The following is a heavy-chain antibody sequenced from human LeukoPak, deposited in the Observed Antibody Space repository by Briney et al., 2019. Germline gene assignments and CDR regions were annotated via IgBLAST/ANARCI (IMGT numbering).Heavy chain of an antibody. D-gene: IGHD6-13*01. CDR2: IYYSGSP. V-gene: IGHV4-59*08. CDR1: GGSISSYY. CDR3: ASRAGSLEFDY. Sequence: SETLSLTCTVSGGSISSYYWSWIRQPPAMELEWIGGIYYSGSPNYNPSLKSRVNMSVHKSKNHLALKLNAVTVAHTPVYYCASRAGSLEFDYWGQGTLVTVSS. J-gene: IGHJ4*02.